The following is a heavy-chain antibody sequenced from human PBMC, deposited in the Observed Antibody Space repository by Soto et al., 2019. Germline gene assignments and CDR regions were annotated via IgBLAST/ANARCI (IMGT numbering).Heavy chain of an antibody. J-gene: IGHJ4*02. CDR2: IIPILGIA. V-gene: IGHV1-69*02. CDR1: GGTFSSYT. CDR3: ARLRFRRSLREPEYCGGDCYYR. Sequence: GASVKVSCKASGGTFSSYTISWVRQAPGQGLEWMGRIIPILGIANYAQKFQGRVTITADKSTSTAYMELSSLRSEDTAVYYCARLRFRRSLREPEYCGGDCYYRWGQGTLITVSS. D-gene: IGHD2-21*01.